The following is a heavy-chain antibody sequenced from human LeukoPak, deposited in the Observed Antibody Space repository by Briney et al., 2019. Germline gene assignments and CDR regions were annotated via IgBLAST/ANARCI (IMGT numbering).Heavy chain of an antibody. J-gene: IGHJ4*02. CDR3: ARDLGVATIRDYFDH. V-gene: IGHV1-2*02. CDR2: INPKSGGT. Sequence: GASVKVSCKASGYTFTGYYMHWVRQAPGQGLEWMGWINPKSGGTNYAQKFQGRVTMTRDTSISTAYMELSSLRSDDTAVYYCARDLGVATIRDYFDHWGQGTLVTASS. CDR1: GYTFTGYY. D-gene: IGHD5-12*01.